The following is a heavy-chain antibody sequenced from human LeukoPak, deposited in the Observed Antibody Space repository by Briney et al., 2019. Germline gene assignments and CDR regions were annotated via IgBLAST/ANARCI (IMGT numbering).Heavy chain of an antibody. CDR1: GDTRNGTY. CDR3: ARGSVLLWFGEPLSYFDY. CDR2: IYTTGST. J-gene: IGHJ4*02. V-gene: IGHV4-4*07. D-gene: IGHD3-10*01. Sequence: SETLSLTCTISGDTRNGTYWSWIRQPAGKGLQWLGRIYTTGSTDYNPSLRSRVTMSVDMSKKQFSLNLMSVTAADTAVYYCARGSVLLWFGEPLSYFDYWGQGTLVTVSS.